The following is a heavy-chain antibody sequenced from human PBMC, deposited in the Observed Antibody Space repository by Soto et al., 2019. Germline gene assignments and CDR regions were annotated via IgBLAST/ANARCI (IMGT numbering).Heavy chain of an antibody. CDR1: GGSMSSYY. Sequence: PSXTLSLTCTVSGGSMSSYYWSWVRQPPVNGLKWVGYIYSSGSTYARPSLKSRVSMSVDPSKNQVSLRLTSVTATDTAVYYCARTPIGYCSGGTCSNWFDPWGQGTLVTVSS. CDR3: ARTPIGYCSGGTCSNWFDP. V-gene: IGHV4-59*08. D-gene: IGHD2-8*02. J-gene: IGHJ5*02. CDR2: IYSSGST.